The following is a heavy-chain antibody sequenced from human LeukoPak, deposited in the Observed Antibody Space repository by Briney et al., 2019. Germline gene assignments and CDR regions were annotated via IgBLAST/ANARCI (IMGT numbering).Heavy chain of an antibody. CDR3: SRDAVGFGANWFDP. Sequence: GGSLRLSCTASGLTFGDYAMNWIRQAPGKGLEWVGFIRSKAYGGTTQYAASVKGRFTISRDDSKSIAYLQMNSLKTEDTAVYYCSRDAVGFGANWFDPWGQGTLVTVSS. J-gene: IGHJ5*02. V-gene: IGHV3-49*03. D-gene: IGHD3-10*01. CDR2: IRSKAYGGTT. CDR1: GLTFGDYA.